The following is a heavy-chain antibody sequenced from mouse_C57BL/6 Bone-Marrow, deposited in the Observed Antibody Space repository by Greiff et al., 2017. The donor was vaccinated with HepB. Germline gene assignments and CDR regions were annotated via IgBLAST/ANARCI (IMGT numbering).Heavy chain of an antibody. CDR3: ARDYYGPPFAY. V-gene: IGHV1-26*01. Sequence: EVKLQQSGPELVKPGASVKISCKASGYTFTDYYMNWVKQSHGKSLEWIGDINPNNGGTSYNQKFKGKATLTVDKSSSTAYMELRSLTSEDSAVYYCARDYYGPPFAYWGQGTLVTVSA. CDR1: GYTFTDYY. J-gene: IGHJ3*01. D-gene: IGHD1-1*01. CDR2: INPNNGGT.